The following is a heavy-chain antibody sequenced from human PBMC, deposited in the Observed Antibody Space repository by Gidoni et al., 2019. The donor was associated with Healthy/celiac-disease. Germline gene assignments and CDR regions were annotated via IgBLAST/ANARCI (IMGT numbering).Heavy chain of an antibody. Sequence: QVQLVQSGAEVKKTGASVMVSCKASGYTFTTYVIQWVRQAPGQRLEWMGWINAANGNTKYSQKFQGRVTITRDTSASTAYMKLNSLTSEDTAVYYCAREARVVGQLWHNWFDPWGQGTLVTVSS. CDR1: GYTFTTYV. D-gene: IGHD2-2*01. CDR2: INAANGNT. CDR3: AREARVVGQLWHNWFDP. V-gene: IGHV1-3*01. J-gene: IGHJ5*02.